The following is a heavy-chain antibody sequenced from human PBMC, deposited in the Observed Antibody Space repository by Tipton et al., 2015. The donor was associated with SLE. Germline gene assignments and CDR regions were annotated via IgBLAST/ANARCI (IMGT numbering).Heavy chain of an antibody. J-gene: IGHJ4*02. CDR3: ATSLIVQGIFFDF. CDR2: IYPSGSS. V-gene: IGHV4-30-2*06. Sequence: TLSLTCAVSGGSISSGSYAWNWIRQSPGKGLEWTGYIYPSGSSHYSPSFKSRLTISVDSSRNEISLMLSSVTAADTAVYYCATSLIVQGIFFDFWGQGTLVTVSS. D-gene: IGHD1-26*01. CDR1: GGSISSGSYA.